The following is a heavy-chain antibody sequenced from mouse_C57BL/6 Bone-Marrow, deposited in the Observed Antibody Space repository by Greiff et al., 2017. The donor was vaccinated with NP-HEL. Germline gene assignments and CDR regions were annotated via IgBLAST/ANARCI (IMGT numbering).Heavy chain of an antibody. J-gene: IGHJ2*01. CDR1: GYTFTTYP. D-gene: IGHD1-1*01. CDR3: ARGDNYGYYLDY. V-gene: IGHV1-47*01. CDR2: FHPYNDDT. Sequence: QVQLKESGAELVKPGASVKMSCKASGYTFTTYPIEWVKQNHGQSLEWIGNFHPYNDDTEYNEKFKNKATLTVEKSSSTVYLELSRLTSADSSVYYCARGDNYGYYLDYWGQGTTLTVTS.